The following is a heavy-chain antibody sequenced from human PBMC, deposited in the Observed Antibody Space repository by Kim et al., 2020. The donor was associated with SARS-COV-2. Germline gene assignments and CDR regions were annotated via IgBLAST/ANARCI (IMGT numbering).Heavy chain of an antibody. J-gene: IGHJ5*02. CDR3: ARQLLRFGELGP. V-gene: IGHV4-39*01. CDR2: FCYSRST. D-gene: IGHD3-10*01. CDR1: GGSISSSSYY. Sequence: SETLSLTCTVSGGSISSSSYYWGWIRQPTGKGLEWIGSFCYSRSTYSNPSLKSRVTISVDTSKNQFSLKLVSVTAADTAVYYCARQLLRFGELGPWGQGTLVTVSS.